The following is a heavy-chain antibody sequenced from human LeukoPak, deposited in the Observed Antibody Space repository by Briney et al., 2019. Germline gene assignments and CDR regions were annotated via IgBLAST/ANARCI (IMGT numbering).Heavy chain of an antibody. Sequence: SETLSLTCTVSGYSISSSYYWGWIRQPPGKGLEWIGSIYHSGNTYYNPSLKSRVTISVDTSKNQFSLKLSSVTAADTAVYYCARAGYGDSDFDHWGQGTLVTVSS. CDR2: IYHSGNT. CDR3: ARAGYGDSDFDH. CDR1: GYSISSSYY. V-gene: IGHV4-38-2*02. J-gene: IGHJ4*02. D-gene: IGHD4-17*01.